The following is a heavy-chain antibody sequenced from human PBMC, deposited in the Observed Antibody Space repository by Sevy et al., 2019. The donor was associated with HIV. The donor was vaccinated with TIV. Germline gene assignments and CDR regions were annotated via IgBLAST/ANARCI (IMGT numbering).Heavy chain of an antibody. CDR2: LSGGDDRT. V-gene: IGHV3-23*01. J-gene: IGHJ4*02. CDR3: ATPSPILTGYYDR. Sequence: GGSLRLSCAASEFTFGSHAMSWVRQAPGKGLEWVSSLSGGDDRTYYADSVKGRFTISRDSSKNTIFLQMNSLTAEDTAVYYCATPSPILTGYYDRWGQGTLVTVSS. CDR1: EFTFGSHA. D-gene: IGHD3-9*01.